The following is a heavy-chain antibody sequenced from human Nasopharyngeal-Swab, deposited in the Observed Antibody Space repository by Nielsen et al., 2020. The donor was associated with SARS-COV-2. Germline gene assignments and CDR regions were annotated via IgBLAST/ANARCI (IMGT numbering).Heavy chain of an antibody. J-gene: IGHJ6*02. V-gene: IGHV3-23*01. CDR1: EFTFSNYG. Sequence: GESLKISCATSEFTFSNYGMNWVRQAPGRGLEWVSAISGADDSTKYADSVKGRFTISRDNSKNTLDLQMNSLRAEDTAMYYCAKDRDSGDDSGEYYHYYGMDVWGQGTSVTVS. CDR3: AKDRDSGDDSGEYYHYYGMDV. CDR2: ISGADDST. D-gene: IGHD5-12*01.